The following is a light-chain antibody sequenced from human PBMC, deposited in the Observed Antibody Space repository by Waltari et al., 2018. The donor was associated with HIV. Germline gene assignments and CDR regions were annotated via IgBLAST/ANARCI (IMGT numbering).Light chain of an antibody. Sequence: SSVLTQPPSVSVAPGQTARIPCGGPNIGSKSVHWYQQRPGQAPVLVVYDDRVRPSGNPDRFSGSNSGNTATLTISRVEAGDEADYYCHVWNSTSDLGVFGGGTQLTVL. V-gene: IGLV3-21*02. CDR2: DDR. J-gene: IGLJ7*01. CDR3: HVWNSTSDLGV. CDR1: NIGSKS.